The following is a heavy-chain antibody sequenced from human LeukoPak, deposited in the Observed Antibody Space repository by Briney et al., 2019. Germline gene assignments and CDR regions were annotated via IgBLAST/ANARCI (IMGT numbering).Heavy chain of an antibody. CDR1: GGSISISSYY. V-gene: IGHV4-39*01. CDR3: ARLAGYDSSGIDY. J-gene: IGHJ4*02. D-gene: IGHD3-22*01. CDR2: IYYSGST. Sequence: SETLSLTCTVSGGSISISSYYWGWIRQPPGKGLEWIGSIYYSGSTYYNPSLKSRVTISVNTSKNQFSLTLGSVTSSDTAVYYCARLAGYDSSGIDYWGQGTLVTVSS.